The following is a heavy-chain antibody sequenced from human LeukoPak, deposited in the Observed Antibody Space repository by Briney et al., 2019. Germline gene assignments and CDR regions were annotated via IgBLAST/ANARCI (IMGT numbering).Heavy chain of an antibody. J-gene: IGHJ4*02. Sequence: GGSLRLSCAASGFTFSSYWMSWVRQAPGKGLEWVANIKQDGSEKYYVDSVKGRFTISRDNAKNSLYLQMNSLRAEDTAVYYCAKALIFLEWLLSFWGQGTLVTVSS. D-gene: IGHD3-3*01. CDR3: AKALIFLEWLLSF. CDR2: IKQDGSEK. CDR1: GFTFSSYW. V-gene: IGHV3-7*01.